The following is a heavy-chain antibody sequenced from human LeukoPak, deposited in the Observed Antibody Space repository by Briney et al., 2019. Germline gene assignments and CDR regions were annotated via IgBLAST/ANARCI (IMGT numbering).Heavy chain of an antibody. CDR3: AKDSVGDSGY. V-gene: IGHV3-30*18. CDR2: ISYDGSNK. D-gene: IGHD5-12*01. Sequence: GGSLRLSCAGSGFTFSNYGMHWVRQAPGKGLEWGGIISYDGSNKEYQDSVKGRFTISRDNSKNIMYLQMNSLRSEDTAVYYCAKDSVGDSGYWGQGTLVTVSS. CDR1: GFTFSNYG. J-gene: IGHJ4*02.